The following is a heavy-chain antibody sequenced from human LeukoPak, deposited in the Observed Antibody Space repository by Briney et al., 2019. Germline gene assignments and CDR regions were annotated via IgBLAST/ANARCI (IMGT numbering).Heavy chain of an antibody. J-gene: IGHJ4*02. D-gene: IGHD2-15*01. CDR3: ARYCSGGSCYPSDY. CDR2: TYHTGST. CDR1: GGSVSDHY. Sequence: SETLSLTCTISGGSVSDHYWSWIRQSPGKGLEWIGYTYHTGSTSYSPSLKSRVTISADTSQNQFSLKLSSVTAADTAVYYCARYCSGGSCYPSDYWGQETLVTVSS. V-gene: IGHV4-59*02.